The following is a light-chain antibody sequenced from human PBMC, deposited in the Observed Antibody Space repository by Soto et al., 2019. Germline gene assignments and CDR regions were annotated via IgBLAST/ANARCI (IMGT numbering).Light chain of an antibody. J-gene: IGKJ4*01. CDR3: QQYGSSLLT. V-gene: IGKV3-20*01. Sequence: EIVLTHSPGTLSLSPWEIATLSCRASQSVSSNVAWYQQKPGQAPRLPIFGASGRATGIPDRFSGSGSGTDFSLTISRLEPEDSAVYYCQQYGSSLLTFGGGTKVDIK. CDR1: QSVSSN. CDR2: GAS.